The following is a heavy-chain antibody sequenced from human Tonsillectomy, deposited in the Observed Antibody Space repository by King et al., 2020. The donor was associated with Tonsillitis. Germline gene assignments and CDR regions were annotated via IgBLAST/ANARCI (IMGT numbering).Heavy chain of an antibody. CDR1: GYTFIRHY. J-gene: IGHJ5*02. D-gene: IGHD2-8*02. V-gene: IGHV1-46*01. CDR2: INSNGGAT. CDR3: ARDHSQSTSYWWFDP. Sequence: QLVQSGAEVKTPGASVKVSCKTSGYTFIRHYIHWVRQAPGQGLEWMGVINSNGGATTYAQKFQGRVTMTSDTSTSTVYMELSSLTSDDTAVYFCARDHSQSTSYWWFDPWGQGTLVTVSS.